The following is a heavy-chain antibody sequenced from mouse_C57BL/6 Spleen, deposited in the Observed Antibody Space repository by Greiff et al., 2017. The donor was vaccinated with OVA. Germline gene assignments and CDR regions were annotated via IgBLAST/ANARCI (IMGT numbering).Heavy chain of an antibody. CDR1: GYAFSSSW. CDR2: IYPGDGDT. Sequence: QVQLQQSGPELVKPGASVKISCKASGYAFSSSWMNWVKQRPGTGLEWIGRIYPGDGDTNYNGKFKGKATLTADKSYSTAYMQLSSLTSEDSAVYFCARSGRCDYWGQGTTLTVSS. CDR3: ARSGRCDY. V-gene: IGHV1-82*01. J-gene: IGHJ2*01. D-gene: IGHD3-1*01.